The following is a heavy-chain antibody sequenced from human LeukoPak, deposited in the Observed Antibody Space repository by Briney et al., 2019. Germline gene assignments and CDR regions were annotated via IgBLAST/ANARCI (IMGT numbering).Heavy chain of an antibody. CDR1: GFTFRTYG. CDR2: IRNDGTNK. D-gene: IGHD2-2*02. CDR3: AKHHCSSTSCYRVFDF. V-gene: IGHV3-30*02. J-gene: IGHJ4*02. Sequence: GGSLRLSCVASGFTFRTYGMHWFRQAPGKGLEWVAFIRNDGTNKYYTDSVKGRFTISRDNSKNTLYLQMNSLRAEDTAVYYCAKHHCSSTSCYRVFDFWGQGTLVTVSS.